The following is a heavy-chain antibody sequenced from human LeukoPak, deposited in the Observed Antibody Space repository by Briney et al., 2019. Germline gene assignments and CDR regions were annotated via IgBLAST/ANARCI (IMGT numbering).Heavy chain of an antibody. J-gene: IGHJ5*02. D-gene: IGHD3-16*01. CDR1: GFALGVHA. CDR3: AKDWTPHNRVYDCLDA. CDR2: IGSGADL. Sequence: TGGSLRLSCVGSGFALGVHAMSWVRQAPGKGREWVATIGSGADLFYAESVKGRFTISRDDPRNTVWLQMNSLRAEDTALYYCAKDWTPHNRVYDCLDAWGQGTQVTVSS. V-gene: IGHV3-23*01.